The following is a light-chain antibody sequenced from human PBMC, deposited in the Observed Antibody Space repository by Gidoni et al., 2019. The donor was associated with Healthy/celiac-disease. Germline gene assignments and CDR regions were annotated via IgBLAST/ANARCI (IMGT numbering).Light chain of an antibody. V-gene: IGKV1-39*01. CDR2: AAS. CDR3: QQSYSTPRYT. Sequence: IQMTQSPSSLSASVGDRVTITCRASQSISSYLNWYQQKPGKAPKLLIYAASSLQSGVPSRFSGSRSGTEVTLTISSLQPEDFATYYCQQSYSTPRYTFGQGTKLEIK. J-gene: IGKJ2*01. CDR1: QSISSY.